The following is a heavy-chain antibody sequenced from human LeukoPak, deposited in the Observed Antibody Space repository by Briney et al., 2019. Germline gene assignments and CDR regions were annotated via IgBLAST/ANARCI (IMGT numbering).Heavy chain of an antibody. J-gene: IGHJ2*01. CDR2: ISSSGSTI. Sequence: GGSLRLSCAASGFTFSDYYMSWIRQAPGKGLEWVSYISSSGSTIYYADSVKGRFTISRDNAKNSLYLLMNSLRAEDTAVYYCARTVVTPGDRYFDLWGRGTLVTVSS. CDR1: GFTFSDYY. CDR3: ARTVVTPGDRYFDL. D-gene: IGHD4-23*01. V-gene: IGHV3-11*01.